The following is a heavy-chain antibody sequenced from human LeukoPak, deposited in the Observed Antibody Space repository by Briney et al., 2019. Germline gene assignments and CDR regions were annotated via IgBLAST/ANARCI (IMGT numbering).Heavy chain of an antibody. Sequence: SETLSLTCTVSGGSISSYYWSWIRQPPGKGLERIGYIYYSGSTNYNPSLKSRVTISVDTSKNQFSLKLSSVTAADTAVYYCARGASAMDNFDYWGQGTLVTVSS. D-gene: IGHD5-18*01. J-gene: IGHJ4*02. V-gene: IGHV4-59*01. CDR3: ARGASAMDNFDY. CDR2: IYYSGST. CDR1: GGSISSYY.